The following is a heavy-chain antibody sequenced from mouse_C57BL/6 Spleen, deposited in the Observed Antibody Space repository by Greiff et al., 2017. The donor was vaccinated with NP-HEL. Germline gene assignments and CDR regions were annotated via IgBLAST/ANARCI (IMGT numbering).Heavy chain of an antibody. Sequence: VQVVESGPELVKPGASVKISCKASGYAFSSSWMNWVKQRPGKGLEWIGRIYPGDGDTNYNGKFKGKATLTADKSSSTAYMQLSSLTSEDSAVYFCARDFSTGYFDVWGTGTTVTVSS. CDR1: GYAFSSSW. V-gene: IGHV1-82*01. CDR3: ARDFSTGYFDV. J-gene: IGHJ1*03. CDR2: IYPGDGDT. D-gene: IGHD1-1*01.